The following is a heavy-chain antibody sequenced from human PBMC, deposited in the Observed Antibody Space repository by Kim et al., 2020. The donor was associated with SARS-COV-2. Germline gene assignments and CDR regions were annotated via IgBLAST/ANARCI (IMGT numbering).Heavy chain of an antibody. D-gene: IGHD5-18*01. CDR1: GGSISSYY. CDR3: ARAAAIDAFDI. V-gene: IGHV4-59*13. J-gene: IGHJ3*02. CDR2: IYYSGST. Sequence: SETLSLTCTVSGGSISSYYWSWIRQPPGKGLEWIGYIYYSGSTNYNPSLKSRVTISVETSKNQFSLKLSSVTAADTAVYYCARAAAIDAFDIWGQGTMVTVSS.